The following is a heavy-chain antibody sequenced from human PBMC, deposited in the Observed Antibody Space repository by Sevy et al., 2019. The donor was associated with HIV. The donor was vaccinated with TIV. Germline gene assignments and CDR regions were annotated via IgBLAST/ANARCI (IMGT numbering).Heavy chain of an antibody. D-gene: IGHD3-10*01. CDR3: AKDITPQRGGGFGELPTHDAFDI. Sequence: GSLRLSCAASGFTFDDYAMHWVRQTPGKGLEWVSLISWDGDSTYYADSVKGRFTISRDNSKNSLYLQMNSLRAEDTALYYCAKDITPQRGGGFGELPTHDAFDIWGQGTMVTVSS. J-gene: IGHJ3*02. V-gene: IGHV3-43D*03. CDR2: ISWDGDST. CDR1: GFTFDDYA.